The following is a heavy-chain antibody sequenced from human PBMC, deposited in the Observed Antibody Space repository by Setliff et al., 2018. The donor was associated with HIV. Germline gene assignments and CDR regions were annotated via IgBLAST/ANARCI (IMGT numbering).Heavy chain of an antibody. D-gene: IGHD3-22*01. J-gene: IGHJ1*01. CDR2: FDPEDGET. V-gene: IGHV1-24*01. CDR1: GYSPTDLS. Sequence: ASVKVSCKVSGYSPTDLSIHWVRQAPGKGLEWMGGFDPEDGETVYAQKLQGRVTMTEDTSTDTAYMELSSLRSEDTAMYYCATIRAYYYDSSGQEYFQYWGHGTLVTVS. CDR3: ATIRAYYYDSSGQEYFQY.